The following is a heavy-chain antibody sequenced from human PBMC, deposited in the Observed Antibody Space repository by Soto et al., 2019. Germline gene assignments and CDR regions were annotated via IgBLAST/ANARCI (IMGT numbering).Heavy chain of an antibody. Sequence: GASVKVFCKASGFAFTSSAMQWVRQARGQRLEWIGWIVVGSGNTNYAQKFQERVTITRDMSTSTAYMELSSLRSEDTAVYYCAASGGGGSSSPLDYWGQGTLVTVS. CDR2: IVVGSGNT. V-gene: IGHV1-58*02. J-gene: IGHJ4*02. CDR3: AASGGGGSSSPLDY. CDR1: GFAFTSSA. D-gene: IGHD6-6*01.